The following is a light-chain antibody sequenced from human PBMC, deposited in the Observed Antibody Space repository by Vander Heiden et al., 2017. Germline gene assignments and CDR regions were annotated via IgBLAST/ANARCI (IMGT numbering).Light chain of an antibody. CDR3: QQAGSSSWT. V-gene: IGKV3-20*01. CDR2: GAS. CDR1: QSGSSSY. J-gene: IGKJ1*01. Sequence: EIVLTQSPGTLSLSPGERATLTCRASQSGSSSYLAWHQQKPGLAPRFLLYGASNRAARIPDRFSGSGSATDFTLTISSLEPEDFAVYYCQQAGSSSWTFGQGTKVEIK.